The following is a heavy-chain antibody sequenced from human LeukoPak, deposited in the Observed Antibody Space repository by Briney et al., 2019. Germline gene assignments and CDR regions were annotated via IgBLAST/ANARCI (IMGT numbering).Heavy chain of an antibody. D-gene: IGHD1-26*01. V-gene: IGHV3-33*01. J-gene: IGHJ6*02. Sequence: AGGSLRLSCAASGFTFSSYGMHWVRQAPGKGLEWVAVIWYDGSNKYYADSVKGRFTISRDNSKNTLYLQMNSLRAEDTAVYYCARDLEYSGSYYGYYGMDVWGQGTTVTVSS. CDR1: GFTFSSYG. CDR3: ARDLEYSGSYYGYYGMDV. CDR2: IWYDGSNK.